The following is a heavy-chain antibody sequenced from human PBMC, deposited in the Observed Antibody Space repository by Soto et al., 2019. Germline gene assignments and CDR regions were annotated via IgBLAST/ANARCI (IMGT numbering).Heavy chain of an antibody. Sequence: WWSLRLCCAASGFTFSNYWISWVRQVPGQGLAWVSNIKEDGSEKYYVDSVKGRFTISRDNAKNSVHLQMNSLRDEDTAVYYCVRFSILVSGRGRGAFFDSWGQGTPVTVSS. D-gene: IGHD6-19*01. CDR3: VRFSILVSGRGRGAFFDS. CDR2: IKEDGSEK. V-gene: IGHV3-7*03. J-gene: IGHJ4*02. CDR1: GFTFSNYW.